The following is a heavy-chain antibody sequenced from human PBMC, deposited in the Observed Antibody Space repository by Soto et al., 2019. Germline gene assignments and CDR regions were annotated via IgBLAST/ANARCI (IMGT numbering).Heavy chain of an antibody. Sequence: GGSLRLSCAASGFTFSNYGMNWVRQAPGKGPEWVSFISSSSSTIYYGDSVKGRFTVSRDNAKNSLYLQMNSLRDEDTAVYYCASGLTGTTRYYYGMDVWGQGTTVTVSS. CDR3: ASGLTGTTRYYYGMDV. J-gene: IGHJ6*02. D-gene: IGHD1-7*01. V-gene: IGHV3-48*02. CDR2: ISSSSSTI. CDR1: GFTFSNYG.